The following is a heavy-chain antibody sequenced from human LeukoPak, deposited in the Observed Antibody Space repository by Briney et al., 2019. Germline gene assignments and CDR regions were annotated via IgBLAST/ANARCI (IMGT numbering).Heavy chain of an antibody. CDR3: ARSVVVVAAEEFYFDY. CDR2: IYYSGST. V-gene: IGHV4-59*01. Sequence: SETLSLTCTVSGGSISSYYWSWIRQPPGEGLEWIGYIYYSGSTNYNPSLKSRVTISVDTSKNQFSLKLSSVTAADTAVYYCARSVVVVAAEEFYFDYWGQGTLVTVSS. D-gene: IGHD2-15*01. J-gene: IGHJ4*02. CDR1: GGSISSYY.